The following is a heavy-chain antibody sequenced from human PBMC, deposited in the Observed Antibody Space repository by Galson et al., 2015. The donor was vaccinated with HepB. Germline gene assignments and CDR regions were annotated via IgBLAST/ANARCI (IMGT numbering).Heavy chain of an antibody. CDR3: ARPGPSSGLLRGTPAPPTSFDY. J-gene: IGHJ4*02. CDR1: GYSFTSYW. D-gene: IGHD3-22*01. Sequence: QSGAEVKKPGESLKISCKGSGYSFTSYWIGWVRQMPGKGLEWMGIIYPGDSDTRYSPSFQGQVTISADKSISAAYLQWSSLKASDTAMYYCARPGPSSGLLRGTPAPPTSFDYWGQGTLVTVSS. V-gene: IGHV5-51*01. CDR2: IYPGDSDT.